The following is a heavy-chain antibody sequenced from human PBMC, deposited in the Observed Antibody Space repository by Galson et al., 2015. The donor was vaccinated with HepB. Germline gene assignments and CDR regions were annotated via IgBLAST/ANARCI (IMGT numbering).Heavy chain of an antibody. J-gene: IGHJ1*01. V-gene: IGHV1-3*01. CDR2: INVGNGNT. CDR3: ARIGYTSSYQYFQH. Sequence: SVKVSCKASGYTFTSYAIHWVRQAPGQRLEWMGWINVGNGNTKYSQKFQGRVTITRDTSASTAYMELSSLRSEDTAVFYCARIGYTSSYQYFQHWGQGTLVTVSS. D-gene: IGHD6-13*01. CDR1: GYTFTSYA.